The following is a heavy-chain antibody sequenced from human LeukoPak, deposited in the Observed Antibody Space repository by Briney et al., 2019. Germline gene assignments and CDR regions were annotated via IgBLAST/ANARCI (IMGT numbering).Heavy chain of an antibody. CDR3: AKVVRRIQGTFDI. Sequence: PGGSLRLSCAASGFTFSSYGMHWVRQAPGKGLEWVAVISYDGSNKYYADSVKGRFTISRDNSKNTLYLQMNSLRAEDTAVYYCAKVVRRIQGTFDIWGQGTMVTVSS. CDR1: GFTFSSYG. J-gene: IGHJ3*02. V-gene: IGHV3-30*18. D-gene: IGHD6-6*01. CDR2: ISYDGSNK.